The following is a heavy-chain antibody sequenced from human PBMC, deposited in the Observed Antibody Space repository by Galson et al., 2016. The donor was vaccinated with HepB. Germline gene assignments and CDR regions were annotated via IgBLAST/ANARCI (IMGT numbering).Heavy chain of an antibody. V-gene: IGHV2-5*02. J-gene: IGHJ5*02. CDR2: IYWDDNE. CDR3: ARGSGWLLDP. Sequence: PALVKPTQTLTLTCTFSGFSLSTSAVGVGWIRQAPGKAPEWLAFIYWDDNEHYSPSLESRLTITKDTSKNQVVLTMTNMDPVDTGTYYCARGSGWLLDPWGQGTLVTVSS. D-gene: IGHD6-19*01. CDR1: GFSLSTSAVG.